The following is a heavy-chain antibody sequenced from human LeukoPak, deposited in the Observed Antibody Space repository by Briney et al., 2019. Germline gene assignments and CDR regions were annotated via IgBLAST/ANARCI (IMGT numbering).Heavy chain of an antibody. CDR1: GGSISSSSYY. V-gene: IGHV4-39*01. J-gene: IGHJ4*02. CDR2: IYYSGST. Sequence: PSETLSLTCTVSGGSISSSSYYWGWIRQPPGKGLEWIGSIYYSGSTYYNPSLKSRVTISVDTSKNQFSLKLSSVTAADTAVYYCARRRTIFDYWGQGTLVTVSS. D-gene: IGHD3-3*01. CDR3: ARRRTIFDY.